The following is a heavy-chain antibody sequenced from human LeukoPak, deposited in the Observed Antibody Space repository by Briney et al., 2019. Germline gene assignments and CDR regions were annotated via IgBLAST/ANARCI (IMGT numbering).Heavy chain of an antibody. CDR1: GGSISSGGYS. CDR2: IYHSGST. Sequence: PSETLSLTCAVSGGSISSGGYSWSWIRQPPGKGLEWIGYIYHSGSTYYNPSLKSRVTISVDRSKNQFSLKLSSVTAADTAVYYCARGLGHYYDSSGYLSYYFDYWGQGTLVTVSS. J-gene: IGHJ4*02. V-gene: IGHV4-30-2*01. CDR3: ARGLGHYYDSSGYLSYYFDY. D-gene: IGHD3-22*01.